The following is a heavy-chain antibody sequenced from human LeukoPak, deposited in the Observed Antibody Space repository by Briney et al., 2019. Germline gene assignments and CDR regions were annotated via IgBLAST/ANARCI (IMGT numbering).Heavy chain of an antibody. V-gene: IGHV1-46*01. CDR1: GYTFTSYY. J-gene: IGHJ4*02. Sequence: VASVKVSCKASGYTFTSYYMHWVRQAPGQGLEWMGIINPSGGSTSYAQKFQGRVTMTRDTSTSTVYMELGSLRSEDTAVYYCARDPTPTTVTYYFDYWGQGTLVTVSS. CDR3: ARDPTPTTVTYYFDY. D-gene: IGHD4-11*01. CDR2: INPSGGST.